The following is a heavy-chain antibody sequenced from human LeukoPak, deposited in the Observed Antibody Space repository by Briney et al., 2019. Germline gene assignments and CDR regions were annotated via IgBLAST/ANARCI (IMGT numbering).Heavy chain of an antibody. CDR2: VDSDDGQR. CDR1: GYTPNVIS. CDR3: AAVSGHYTLLDA. D-gene: IGHD4-11*01. V-gene: IGHV1-24*01. J-gene: IGHJ5*02. Sequence: ASVKLSCKLSGYTPNVISVHWERQLHGRGREWMGGVDSDDGQRVYEQKFQGRVTMTEDTSTNTAYMEMRRLRSKDTAVYFCAAVSGHYTLLDAWGQGALVTVST.